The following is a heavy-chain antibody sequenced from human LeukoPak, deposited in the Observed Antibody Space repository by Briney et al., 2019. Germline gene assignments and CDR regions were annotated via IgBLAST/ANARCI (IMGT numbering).Heavy chain of an antibody. D-gene: IGHD6-13*01. V-gene: IGHV4-4*02. CDR3: ARKGSSWSQGLVWYFDL. Sequence: SETLSLTCAVSGVSISSSNWWSWVRQPPGKGLEWIGEIYHSGSTNYNPSLKSRVTISVDKSKNQFSLKLSSVTAADTAVYYCARKGSSWSQGLVWYFDLWGRGTLVTVSS. J-gene: IGHJ2*01. CDR1: GVSISSSNW. CDR2: IYHSGST.